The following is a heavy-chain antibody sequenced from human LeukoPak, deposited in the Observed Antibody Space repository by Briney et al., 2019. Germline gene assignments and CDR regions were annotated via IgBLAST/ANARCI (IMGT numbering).Heavy chain of an antibody. V-gene: IGHV4-61*02. CDR1: RGSISSGNYY. Sequence: SETLSLTCTVSRGSISSGNYYWSWIRQPAGKGLEWIGRFHTRGSTNYNPPLKSRVIISVDTSKNQFSLKLNSVTAADTAVYYCARVDGSCSGGSCPSGNWFDSWGQGTLVTVSS. D-gene: IGHD2-15*01. CDR3: ARVDGSCSGGSCPSGNWFDS. J-gene: IGHJ5*01. CDR2: FHTRGST.